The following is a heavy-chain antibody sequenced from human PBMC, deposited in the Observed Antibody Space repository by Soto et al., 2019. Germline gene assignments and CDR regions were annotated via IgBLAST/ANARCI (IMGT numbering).Heavy chain of an antibody. V-gene: IGHV4-31*11. CDR3: ARTSYDSSGTAADP. Sequence: SETLSLTCAVSGGSISSGGYSWSWIRQPPGKGLEWIGYIYYSGSTYYNPSLKSRVTISVDRSKNQFSLKLSSVTAADTAVYYCARTSYDSSGTAADPWGQGTLVTVSS. J-gene: IGHJ5*02. CDR2: IYYSGST. D-gene: IGHD3-22*01. CDR1: GGSISSGGYS.